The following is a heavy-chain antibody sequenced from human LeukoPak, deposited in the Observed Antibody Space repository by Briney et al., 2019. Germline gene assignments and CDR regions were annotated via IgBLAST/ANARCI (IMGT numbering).Heavy chain of an antibody. Sequence: ASVKVSCKASGDTFTSYAISWVRQAPGQGLEWMGGIIPIFGTANYAQKFQGRVTITADASTSTAYMELSSLRSEDTAVYYCASAGILWFDYWGQGTLDTVSS. J-gene: IGHJ4*02. D-gene: IGHD2-15*01. CDR2: IIPIFGTA. CDR3: ASAGILWFDY. V-gene: IGHV1-69*01. CDR1: GDTFTSYA.